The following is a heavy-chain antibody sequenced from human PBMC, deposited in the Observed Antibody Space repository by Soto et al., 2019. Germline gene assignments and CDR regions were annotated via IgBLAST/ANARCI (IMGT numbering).Heavy chain of an antibody. D-gene: IGHD2-2*01. CDR3: ARVYCSSTSCMGVQY. CDR2: IYYSGST. Sequence: SETLSLTCTVSGGSISSGGYYWSWIRQHPGKGLEWIGYIYYSGSTYYNPSLKSRVTISVDTSKNQFSLKLSSVTAADTAVYYCARVYCSSTSCMGVQYWGQGTLVTVSS. V-gene: IGHV4-31*03. J-gene: IGHJ4*02. CDR1: GGSISSGGYY.